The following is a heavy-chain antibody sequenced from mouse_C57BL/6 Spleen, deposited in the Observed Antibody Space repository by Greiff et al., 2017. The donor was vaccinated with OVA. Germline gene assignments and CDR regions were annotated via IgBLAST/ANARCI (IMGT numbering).Heavy chain of an antibody. Sequence: VQLQQSGAELVKPGASVKLSCKASGYTFTEYTIHWVKQRSGQGLEWIGRFYPGSGSTNYNEKFKDKATLTADKSSSTVYMELSRLTSEDTAVYFCARHVEGTYCYGGSDYLDYWGQGTTLTVSS. CDR1: GYTFTEYT. CDR2: FYPGSGST. D-gene: IGHD1-1*01. V-gene: IGHV1-62-2*01. J-gene: IGHJ2*01. CDR3: ARHVEGTYCYGGSDYLDY.